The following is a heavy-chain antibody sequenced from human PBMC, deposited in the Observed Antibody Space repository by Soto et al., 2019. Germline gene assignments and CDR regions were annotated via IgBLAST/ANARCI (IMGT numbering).Heavy chain of an antibody. J-gene: IGHJ5*02. CDR2: IYHSGST. D-gene: IGHD2-15*01. Sequence: SETLSLTCAVSGGSISSGGYSWSWIRQPPGKGLEWIGYIYHSGSTYYNPSLKSRVTISVDRSKNQFSLKLSSVTAADTAVYYCARVVVVAATPYHWLDPWGQGTLVTVXS. CDR3: ARVVVVAATPYHWLDP. CDR1: GGSISSGGYS. V-gene: IGHV4-30-2*01.